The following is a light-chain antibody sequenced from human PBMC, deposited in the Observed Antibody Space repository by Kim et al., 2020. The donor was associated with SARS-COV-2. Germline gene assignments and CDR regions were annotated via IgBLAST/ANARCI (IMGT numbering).Light chain of an antibody. J-gene: IGKJ4*01. Sequence: PGERATLASRASQSVRNSYVAWYKQKPDQAPRLLIHDTSIRATGISDRFSGSGSGTDFTLIISRLEPEDFALYYCQHYGSSPRLTFGGGTKVDIK. CDR3: QHYGSSPRLT. CDR2: DTS. CDR1: QSVRNSY. V-gene: IGKV3-20*01.